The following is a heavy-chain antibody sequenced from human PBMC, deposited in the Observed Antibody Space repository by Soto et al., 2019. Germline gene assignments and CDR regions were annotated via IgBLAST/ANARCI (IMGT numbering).Heavy chain of an antibody. D-gene: IGHD3-10*01. Sequence: QVQLVQSGAEVKKPGSSVKVSCKASGGTFSSYTISWVRQAPGQGLEWMGRIIPILGIANYAQKFQGRVTITADKFTSTAYMELSSLRSEDTAVYYCAMTRGSGSWDFDYWGQGTPVTVSS. CDR3: AMTRGSGSWDFDY. CDR2: IIPILGIA. J-gene: IGHJ4*02. V-gene: IGHV1-69*02. CDR1: GGTFSSYT.